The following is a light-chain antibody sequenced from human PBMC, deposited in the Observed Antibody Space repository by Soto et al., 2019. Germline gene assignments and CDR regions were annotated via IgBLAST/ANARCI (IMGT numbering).Light chain of an antibody. Sequence: EIVMTQSPATLSVSPGERATLSCRASQSVSSNLAWYQQKPGQAPRLLIYGASTRATGIPARFSGSGSGTEFTLTLSSLQSEDFAVYYWQQYNNWPWTFGQGTKVEIK. CDR2: GAS. CDR3: QQYNNWPWT. CDR1: QSVSSN. J-gene: IGKJ1*01. V-gene: IGKV3-15*01.